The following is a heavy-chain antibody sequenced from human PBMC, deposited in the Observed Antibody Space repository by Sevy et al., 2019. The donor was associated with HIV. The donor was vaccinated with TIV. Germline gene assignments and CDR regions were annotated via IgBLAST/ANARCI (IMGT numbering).Heavy chain of an antibody. CDR1: GFSFRDYA. D-gene: IGHD6-19*01. J-gene: IGHJ4*02. Sequence: GGSLRLSCVASGFSFRDYALHWVRQGPGKGLEWVAVVSFDGGNKYYPDSVKGRFTVSSDNSKNTLFLQMDSLRGEDTAVYYCARGPYSSGLRFDYWGQGTLVTVSS. V-gene: IGHV3-30*04. CDR2: VSFDGGNK. CDR3: ARGPYSSGLRFDY.